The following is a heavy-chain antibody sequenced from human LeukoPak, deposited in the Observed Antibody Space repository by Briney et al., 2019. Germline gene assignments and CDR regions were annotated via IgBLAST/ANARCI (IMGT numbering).Heavy chain of an antibody. CDR2: IYTSGST. CDR3: ARVGDYPTYFDY. J-gene: IGHJ4*02. CDR1: GRSISSYY. D-gene: IGHD4-11*01. V-gene: IGHV4-4*07. Sequence: SETLSLTCTVSGRSISSYYWSWIRQPAGKGLEWIGRIYTSGSTNYNPSLKSRVTMSVDTSKNQFSLKLSSVTAADTAVYYCARVGDYPTYFDYWGQGTLVTVSS.